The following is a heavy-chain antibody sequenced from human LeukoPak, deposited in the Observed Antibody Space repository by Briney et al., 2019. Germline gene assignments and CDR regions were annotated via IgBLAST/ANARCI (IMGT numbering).Heavy chain of an antibody. V-gene: IGHV1-2*02. D-gene: IGHD3-10*01. CDR3: ARRYYGSGSYYYYYYMDV. J-gene: IGHJ6*03. Sequence: ASVKVSCKASGYTFTGHYMHWVRQAPGQGLEWMGWINPNSGGTNYAQKFQGRVTMTRDTSISTAYMELSRLRSDDTAVYYCARRYYGSGSYYYYYYMDVWGKGTTVTVSS. CDR1: GYTFTGHY. CDR2: INPNSGGT.